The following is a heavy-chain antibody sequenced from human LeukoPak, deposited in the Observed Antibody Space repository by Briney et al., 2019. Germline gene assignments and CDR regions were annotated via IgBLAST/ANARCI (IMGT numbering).Heavy chain of an antibody. CDR2: IYPGDSDT. CDR3: ARPNLHYYDSSPPDY. V-gene: IGHV5-51*01. J-gene: IGHJ4*02. Sequence: GESLKISCKGSGYSFTSYWIGWVRQMPGKGLEWMGIIYPGDSDTRYSPSFQGQVTMSADKSISTAYLQWSSLKASDTAMYYCARPNLHYYDSSPPDYWGQGTLVTVSS. CDR1: GYSFTSYW. D-gene: IGHD3-22*01.